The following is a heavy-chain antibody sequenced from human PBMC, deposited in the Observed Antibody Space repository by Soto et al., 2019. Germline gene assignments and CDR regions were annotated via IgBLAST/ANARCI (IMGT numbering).Heavy chain of an antibody. Sequence: QVQLQESGPGLVKPSETLSLTCTVSGGSVSSGSYYWSWIRQPPGKGLEWIGYIYYSGSTNYNPSLKSRGTISVDTSKTQFSLKLSSVTAADTAVYDCEGGLSPRDYWGQGTRVTVSS. CDR3: EGGLSPRDY. J-gene: IGHJ4*02. CDR2: IYYSGST. D-gene: IGHD3-16*01. CDR1: GGSVSSGSYY. V-gene: IGHV4-61*01.